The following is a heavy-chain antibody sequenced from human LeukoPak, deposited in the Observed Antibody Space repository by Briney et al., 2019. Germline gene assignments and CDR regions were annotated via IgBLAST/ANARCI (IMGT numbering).Heavy chain of an antibody. Sequence: GGSLRLSCAASGFTFSSYAMTWVRQAPGRGLEWVSAISGNGVSTYYADSVKGRFTISRDYSENTLYLQMNSLRAEDTAVYYCAKDLYSGWNTNYYYYYMDVWGKGTTVTVSS. CDR1: GFTFSSYA. CDR3: AKDLYSGWNTNYYYYYMDV. D-gene: IGHD6-19*01. V-gene: IGHV3-23*01. J-gene: IGHJ6*03. CDR2: ISGNGVST.